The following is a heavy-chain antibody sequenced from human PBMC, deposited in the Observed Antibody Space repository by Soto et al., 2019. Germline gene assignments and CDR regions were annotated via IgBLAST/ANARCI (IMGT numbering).Heavy chain of an antibody. CDR2: INHSGNT. J-gene: IGHJ4*02. Sequence: SETLSLTCAVYGGSFSGYYRTWIRQPPGTGLEWIGEINHSGNTNYNPSLKSRVTISVDTSKNQFSLKLTSVTAADTAVYYCARDKITGLFDYWGQGTLVTVSS. CDR3: ARDKITGLFDY. D-gene: IGHD2-8*02. V-gene: IGHV4-34*01. CDR1: GGSFSGYY.